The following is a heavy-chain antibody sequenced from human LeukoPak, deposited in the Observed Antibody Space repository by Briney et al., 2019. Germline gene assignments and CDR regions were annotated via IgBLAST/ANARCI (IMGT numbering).Heavy chain of an antibody. J-gene: IGHJ2*01. CDR3: ARDGSSSSYWYFDL. Sequence: PSQTLSLTCTVSGASISSDSYYWSWIRQPAGKGLEWIGRIYGSGDINYNPSLRSRVTISADTSKNQFSLELNSVTAADTAVYYCARDGSSSSYWYFDLWGRGTLVTVSS. D-gene: IGHD6-6*01. CDR1: GASISSDSYY. V-gene: IGHV4-61*02. CDR2: IYGSGDI.